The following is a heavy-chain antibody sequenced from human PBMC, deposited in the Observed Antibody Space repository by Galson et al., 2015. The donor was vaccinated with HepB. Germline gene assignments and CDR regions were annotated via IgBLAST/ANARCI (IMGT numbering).Heavy chain of an antibody. CDR2: IWYDGSNK. CDR3: ASPNPLYYDFWSGYSSMDV. J-gene: IGHJ6*03. Sequence: SLRLSCAASGFTFSSYGMHWVRQAPGKGLEWVAVIWYDGSNKYYADSVKGRFTISRDNSKNTLYLQMNSLRAEDTAVYYCASPNPLYYDFWSGYSSMDVWGKGTTVTVSS. D-gene: IGHD3-3*01. V-gene: IGHV3-33*01. CDR1: GFTFSSYG.